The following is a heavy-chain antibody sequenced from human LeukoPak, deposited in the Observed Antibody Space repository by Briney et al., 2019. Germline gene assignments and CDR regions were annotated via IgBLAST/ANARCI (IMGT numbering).Heavy chain of an antibody. CDR1: GGSINTYY. D-gene: IGHD6-19*01. Sequence: SETLSLTCTVSGGSINTYYWSWIRQPPGKGLEWIGNIYYSGSTNYNPSLMSRVTISVDPSKNEFSLRLNSVAAADMAVYYCARAGSVAGTHWFDPWGQGTLVTVSS. V-gene: IGHV4-59*08. CDR3: ARAGSVAGTHWFDP. CDR2: IYYSGST. J-gene: IGHJ5*02.